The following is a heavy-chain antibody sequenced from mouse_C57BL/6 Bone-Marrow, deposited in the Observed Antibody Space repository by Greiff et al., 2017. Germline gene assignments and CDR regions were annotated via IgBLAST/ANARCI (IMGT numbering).Heavy chain of an antibody. Sequence: QVTLKVCGPGILQPSQTLSLTCSFSGFSLSTFGMGVGWIRQPSGKGLEWLAHIWWDDDKYYNPALKSRLTISKDTSKNQVFLKIANVDTADTATYYCARHYYGSSYWYFDVWGTGTTVTVSS. V-gene: IGHV8-8*01. CDR2: IWWDDDK. J-gene: IGHJ1*03. D-gene: IGHD1-1*01. CDR3: ARHYYGSSYWYFDV. CDR1: GFSLSTFGMG.